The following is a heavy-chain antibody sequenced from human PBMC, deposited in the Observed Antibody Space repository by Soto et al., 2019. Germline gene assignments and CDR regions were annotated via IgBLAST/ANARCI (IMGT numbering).Heavy chain of an antibody. D-gene: IGHD1-20*01. CDR3: ASGTYNWNHFDF. CDR2: IFHSGSS. J-gene: IGHJ4*02. CDR1: GYSIGRGYY. Sequence: PSETLSLTCDVSGYSIGRGYYWGWIRHPPGKGLEWIGSIFHSGSSYYNPSLKSRVTISVDTSKNQFSLELSSVTAADTAVYYCASGTYNWNHFDFWGQGTLVTVSS. V-gene: IGHV4-38-2*01.